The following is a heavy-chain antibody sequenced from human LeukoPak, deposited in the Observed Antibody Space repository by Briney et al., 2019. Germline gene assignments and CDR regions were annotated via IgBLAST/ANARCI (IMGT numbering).Heavy chain of an antibody. J-gene: IGHJ6*02. V-gene: IGHV4-31*03. CDR1: GGSISSGSYW. D-gene: IGHD3-16*01. CDR3: ARGHRSSSAYHCNAMDV. CDR2: VYYSGST. Sequence: SQTLSLTCTVSGGSISSGSYWWSWIRQPPEKGLEWIGYVYYSGSTYYNPSLKSRVSVSVDTSENRLSLTLTSLTAADTAVYYCARGHRSSSAYHCNAMDVWGQGTTVTVSS.